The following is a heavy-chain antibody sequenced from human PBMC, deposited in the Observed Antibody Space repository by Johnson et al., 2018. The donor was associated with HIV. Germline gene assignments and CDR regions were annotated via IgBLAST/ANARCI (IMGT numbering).Heavy chain of an antibody. J-gene: IGHJ3*02. CDR3: ARARSSSWYEWAFDI. D-gene: IGHD6-13*01. CDR2: LRYDGDIT. V-gene: IGHV3-30*02. CDR1: GFTFSNYG. Sequence: VQLVESGGGVVQPGGSLRLSCAASGFTFSNYGMHWVRQAPGKGLEWVAFLRYDGDITYYIDFVTGRFTISRDNSKNTLYLQMGRLRAEEMAVYYCARARSSSWYEWAFDIWGQGTMVTFSS.